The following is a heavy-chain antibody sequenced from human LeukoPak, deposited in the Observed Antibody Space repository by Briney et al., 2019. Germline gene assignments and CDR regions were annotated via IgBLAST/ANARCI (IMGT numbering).Heavy chain of an antibody. J-gene: IGHJ6*03. Sequence: GASVKVSCKASGYTFTSYYMHWVRQAPGQGLEWMGIINPSGGSTSYAQKFQGRVTMTRDMSTSTVYMELSSLRSEDTAVYYCARAGTTQDYYYYYYMDVWGKGTTVTVSS. CDR1: GYTFTSYY. CDR2: INPSGGST. CDR3: ARAGTTQDYYYYYYMDV. D-gene: IGHD4-17*01. V-gene: IGHV1-46*01.